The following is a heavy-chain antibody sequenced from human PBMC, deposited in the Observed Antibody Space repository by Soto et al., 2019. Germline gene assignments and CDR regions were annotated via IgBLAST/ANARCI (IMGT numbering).Heavy chain of an antibody. D-gene: IGHD2-8*01. CDR1: GYSFTSYD. V-gene: IGHV1-8*01. Sequence: GASVKVSCKASGYSFTSYDMNWVRQATGQGLEWMGWMNPNSGNTGYAQKFQGRVTMTRNTSISTAYMELGSLRSEDTAVYYCARGYCTNGVCYTGGFDPWG. CDR2: MNPNSGNT. J-gene: IGHJ5*02. CDR3: ARGYCTNGVCYTGGFDP.